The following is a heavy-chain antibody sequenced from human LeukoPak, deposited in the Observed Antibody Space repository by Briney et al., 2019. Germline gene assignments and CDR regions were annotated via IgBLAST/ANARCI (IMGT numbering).Heavy chain of an antibody. CDR2: INHSGST. J-gene: IGHJ5*02. D-gene: IGHD2-2*02. V-gene: IGHV4-34*01. CDR3: AREKHCSSTSCYIRLSWFDP. CDR1: GGSFSGYY. Sequence: PSETLSLTCAVYGGSFSGYYWSWIRQPPGKGLEWIGEINHSGSTNYNPSLKSRVTISVDTSKNQFSLKLSSVTAADTAVYYCAREKHCSSTSCYIRLSWFDPWGQGTLVTVSS.